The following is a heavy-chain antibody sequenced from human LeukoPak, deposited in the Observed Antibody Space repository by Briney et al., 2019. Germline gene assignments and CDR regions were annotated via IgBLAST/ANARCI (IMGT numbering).Heavy chain of an antibody. CDR1: GFTPSDYN. CDR2: ISSSSSYT. D-gene: IGHD5-12*01. V-gene: IGHV3-11*06. J-gene: IGHJ4*02. CDR3: ARGGIVAAI. Sequence: GGSLRLSPAPSGFTPSDYNMSWIRQAPGKGLERGSYISSSSSYTNYADSAKGRFTISRDNVKNSLYLQMNSLRGEDTAVYYCARGGIVAAIWGQGTLVTVSS.